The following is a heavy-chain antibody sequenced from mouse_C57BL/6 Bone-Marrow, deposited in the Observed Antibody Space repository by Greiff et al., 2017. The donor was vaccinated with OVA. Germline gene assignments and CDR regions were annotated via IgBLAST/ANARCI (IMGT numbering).Heavy chain of an antibody. CDR3: ARLSLSYFDY. D-gene: IGHD6-5*01. J-gene: IGHJ2*01. V-gene: IGHV1-53*01. CDR2: INPSNGGT. Sequence: QVQLKQPGTELVKPGASVKLSCKASGYTFTSYWMHWVKQRPGQGLEWIGNINPSNGGTNYNEKFKGKATLTVDKSSSTAYMELNSLTSEDSAVYYCARLSLSYFDYWGQGTTLTVSS. CDR1: GYTFTSYW.